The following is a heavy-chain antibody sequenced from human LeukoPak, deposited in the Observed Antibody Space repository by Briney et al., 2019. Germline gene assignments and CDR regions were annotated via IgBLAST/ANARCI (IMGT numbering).Heavy chain of an antibody. D-gene: IGHD3/OR15-3a*01. V-gene: IGHV3-74*01. CDR2: IDSNGNTI. CDR3: AKKGLKEFDS. Sequence: GGSLRLSCAGSGFTFSNTWMHWVRQAPGEGLVWVSRIDSNGNTINYADSVKGRFTISRDNARNTLYLQMNSLRAEDTAVYYCAKKGLKEFDSWGQGTLVTVS. CDR1: GFTFSNTW. J-gene: IGHJ4*02.